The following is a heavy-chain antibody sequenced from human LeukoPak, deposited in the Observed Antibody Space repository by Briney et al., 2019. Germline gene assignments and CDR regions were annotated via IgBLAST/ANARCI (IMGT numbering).Heavy chain of an antibody. CDR3: ASGLCSSTSCSDY. D-gene: IGHD2-2*01. CDR2: IYYSGST. Sequence: SQTLSLTCTVSGGSISSGDYYWSWIRQPPGKGLEWIGYIYYSGSTYYNPSLKSRVTISVDTSKNQFSLKLSSVIAADTDVYYCASGLCSSTSCSDYWGQGTLVTVSS. V-gene: IGHV4-30-4*08. J-gene: IGHJ4*02. CDR1: GGSISSGDYY.